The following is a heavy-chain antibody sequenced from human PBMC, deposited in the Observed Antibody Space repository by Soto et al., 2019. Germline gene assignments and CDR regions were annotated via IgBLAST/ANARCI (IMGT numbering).Heavy chain of an antibody. D-gene: IGHD4-4*01. CDR3: ARDVTCSLTFHYYGMDV. CDR2: INPSGGSA. Sequence: QVQLMQSGAEVKKPGASVKVSCKASGYTFTSYYIHWVRQAPGQGLEWMGIINPSGGSASYARKFQGRVALTRDTSTSTVYMEVSSLTSEDTAVYYCARDVTCSLTFHYYGMDVWGQGTTVTVSS. V-gene: IGHV1-46*01. CDR1: GYTFTSYY. J-gene: IGHJ6*02.